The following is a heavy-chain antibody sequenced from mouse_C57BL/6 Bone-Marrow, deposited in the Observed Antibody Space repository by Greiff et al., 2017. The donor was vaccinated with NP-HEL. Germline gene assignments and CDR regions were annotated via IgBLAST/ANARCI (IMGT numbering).Heavy chain of an antibody. CDR1: GFTFSDYG. CDR3: ARRGSRGDWYFDV. J-gene: IGHJ1*03. V-gene: IGHV5-15*01. CDR2: ISNLAYSI. Sequence: EVMLVESGGGLVQPGGSLKLSCAASGFTFSDYGMAWVRQAPRKGPEWVAFISNLAYSIYYADTVTGRFTISRENAKNTLYLEMSSLRSEDTAMYYCARRGSRGDWYFDVWGTGTTVTVSS. D-gene: IGHD1-1*01.